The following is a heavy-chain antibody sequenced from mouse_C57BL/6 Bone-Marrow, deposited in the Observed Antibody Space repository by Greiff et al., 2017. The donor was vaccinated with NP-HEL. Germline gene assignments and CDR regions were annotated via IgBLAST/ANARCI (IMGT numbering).Heavy chain of an antibody. CDR1: GFSLSTSGMG. V-gene: IGHV8-12*01. CDR3: ARRASTTVVAYAMDY. CDR2: IYWDDDK. J-gene: IGHJ4*01. Sequence: QVTLKVSGPGILQSSQTLSLTCSFSGFSLSTSGMGVSWIRQPSGKGLEWLAHIYWDDDKRYNPSLTSRLTISKDTSRNQVFLKITSVDTADTATYYCARRASTTVVAYAMDYWGQGTSVTVSS. D-gene: IGHD1-1*01.